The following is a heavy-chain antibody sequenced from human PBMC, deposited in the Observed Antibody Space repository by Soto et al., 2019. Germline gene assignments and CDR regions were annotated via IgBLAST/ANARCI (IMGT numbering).Heavy chain of an antibody. V-gene: IGHV4-59*12. CDR1: GGSISSYY. CDR2: IYYSGST. Sequence: PSETLSLTCTVSGGSISSYYWSWIRQPPGKGLEWIGYIYYSGSTNYNPSLKSRVTISVDTSKNQFSLKLNSVTPADTAVYYCTSSFGGWYFDYWGQGSLVTVSS. D-gene: IGHD6-19*01. J-gene: IGHJ4*02. CDR3: TSSFGGWYFDY.